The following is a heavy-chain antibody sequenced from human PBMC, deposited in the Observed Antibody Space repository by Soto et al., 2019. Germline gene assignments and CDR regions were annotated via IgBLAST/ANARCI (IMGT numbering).Heavy chain of an antibody. CDR1: GGSVSSGSYY. J-gene: IGHJ5*02. CDR2: IYYSGST. Sequence: SETLSLTCTVSGGSVSSGSYYWSWIRQPPGKGLEWIGYIYYSGSTNYNPSLKSRVTISVDTSKNQFSLKLSSVTAADTAVYYCARGPYYYDSSAPSSSDPWGQGTLVTVSS. V-gene: IGHV4-61*01. CDR3: ARGPYYYDSSAPSSSDP. D-gene: IGHD3-22*01.